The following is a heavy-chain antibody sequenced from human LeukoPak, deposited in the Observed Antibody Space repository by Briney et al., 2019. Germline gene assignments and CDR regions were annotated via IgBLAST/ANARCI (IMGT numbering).Heavy chain of an antibody. J-gene: IGHJ6*03. Sequence: ASVKVSCKASGYTFTSHDINWVRQATGQGLEWMGWMNPNSGNTGYAQKFQGRVTMTRNTSISTAYMELSSLRSEDTAVYYCAGGLGGGTYMDVWGKGTTVTVSS. CDR2: MNPNSGNT. D-gene: IGHD2-15*01. V-gene: IGHV1-8*01. CDR3: AGGLGGGTYMDV. CDR1: GYTFTSHD.